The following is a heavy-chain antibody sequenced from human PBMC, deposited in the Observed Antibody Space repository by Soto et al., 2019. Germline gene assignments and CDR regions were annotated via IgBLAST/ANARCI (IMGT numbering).Heavy chain of an antibody. D-gene: IGHD3-16*01. CDR1: GGSIDSSDFY. Sequence: QLDLQESGPGLLKSSATLFLTCHGSGGSIDSSDFYCVWVRQAQGEGLEWIVSCYYRRNTYYNSYLTSRVAVSVDMSTNQLSIRLSSVTAAHTAVYYCARHGHWAPFEAWGQGTLVTVSS. J-gene: IGHJ5*02. V-gene: IGHV4-39*01. CDR3: ARHGHWAPFEA. CDR2: CYYRRNT.